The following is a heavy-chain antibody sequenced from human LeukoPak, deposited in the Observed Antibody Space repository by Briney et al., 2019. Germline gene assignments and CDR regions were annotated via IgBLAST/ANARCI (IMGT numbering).Heavy chain of an antibody. CDR1: GFTFSSYS. Sequence: GGSLRLSCAASGFTFSSYSVNWVRQAPGKGLEWVSSISSSSSYIYYADSVKGRFTISRDNAKNSLYLQMNSLRVEDTAVYYCARVPERDFDYWGQGTLVTVSS. D-gene: IGHD6-25*01. J-gene: IGHJ4*02. CDR3: ARVPERDFDY. CDR2: ISSSSSYI. V-gene: IGHV3-21*01.